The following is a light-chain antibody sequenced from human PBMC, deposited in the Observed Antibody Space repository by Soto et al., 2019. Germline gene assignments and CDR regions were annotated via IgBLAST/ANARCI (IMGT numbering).Light chain of an antibody. Sequence: EIVLTQSPATLSLSPGERATLSCRASQSVSSYLAWYQPKPGQAPRLLIYDASNRATGIPARFSGSGSGTDFTLPISSLEPEDFAVYYCQQRSNWLTFGGGTKVELK. CDR2: DAS. CDR3: QQRSNWLT. J-gene: IGKJ4*01. V-gene: IGKV3-11*01. CDR1: QSVSSY.